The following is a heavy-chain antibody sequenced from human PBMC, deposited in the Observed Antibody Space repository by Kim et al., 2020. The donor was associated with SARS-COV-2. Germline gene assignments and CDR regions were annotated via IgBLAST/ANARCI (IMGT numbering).Heavy chain of an antibody. J-gene: IGHJ4*02. CDR1: GFTFSTYW. D-gene: IGHD6-19*01. CDR2: IKQDGTEK. CDR3: ARGPRTIALADY. V-gene: IGHV3-7*01. Sequence: GGSLRLSCAASGFTFSTYWMTWVRQAPGKGLEWVANIKQDGTEKFYVDSVKGRFTISRDNAKNSLYLQMNGLTVEDTAVYYCARGPRTIALADYWGQGTLVTVSS.